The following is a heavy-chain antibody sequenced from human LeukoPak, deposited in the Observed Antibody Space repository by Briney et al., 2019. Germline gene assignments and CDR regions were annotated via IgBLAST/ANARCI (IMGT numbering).Heavy chain of an antibody. CDR3: AKDRMRSSAGKDFQH. CDR2: ISSSSSYI. Sequence: GGSLRLSCAASGFTFSSYSMNWVRQAPGKGLEWVSSISSSSSYIYYADSVKGRFTISRDNSKNTLYLQMNSLRAEDTAVYYCAKDRMRSSAGKDFQHWGQGTLVTVSS. CDR1: GFTFSSYS. V-gene: IGHV3-21*04. J-gene: IGHJ1*01. D-gene: IGHD6-13*01.